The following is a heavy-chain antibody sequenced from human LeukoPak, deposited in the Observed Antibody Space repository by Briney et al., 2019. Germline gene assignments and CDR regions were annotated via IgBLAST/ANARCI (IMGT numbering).Heavy chain of an antibody. V-gene: IGHV4-4*07. CDR3: GSSEVGRTTSGTHDL. J-gene: IGHJ5*02. Sequence: TSETLSLTCTVSGASIRSYHWSWIRQPAGKGLEWIGRFQTNGNTNSHPSLKSRVAMSVDASNNQFALRLSSVTAADTAVYYCGSSEVGRTTSGTHDLWGQGTLVTVSA. D-gene: IGHD1-14*01. CDR2: FQTNGNT. CDR1: GASIRSYH.